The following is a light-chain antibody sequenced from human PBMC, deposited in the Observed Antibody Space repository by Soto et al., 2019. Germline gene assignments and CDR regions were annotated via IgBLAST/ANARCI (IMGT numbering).Light chain of an antibody. CDR3: QQNYSPPLS. V-gene: IGKV1-39*01. CDR1: QSISSY. Sequence: DIQMTQSPSSLSASVGDRVTITCRASQSISSYVSWFQQKAGEAPRLLMYSASSLPSGVPSRFIGSGSGTDFTLTISSLQPEDFATYYCQQNYSPPLSFGGETTVEI. J-gene: IGKJ4*01. CDR2: SAS.